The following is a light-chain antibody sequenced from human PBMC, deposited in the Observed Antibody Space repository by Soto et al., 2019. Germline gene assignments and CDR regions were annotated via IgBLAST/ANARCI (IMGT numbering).Light chain of an antibody. CDR1: QSISSW. CDR3: QQYNSYSPTT. Sequence: DIQLTQSPSTLSASVGDRVTITCRASQSISSWLAWYQQKPGKAPKLLIYDASSLESGVPSRFSGSGSGTEFTLTISSLRPDDFATYYCQQYNSYSPTTFGQGTRWIS. J-gene: IGKJ1*01. CDR2: DAS. V-gene: IGKV1-5*01.